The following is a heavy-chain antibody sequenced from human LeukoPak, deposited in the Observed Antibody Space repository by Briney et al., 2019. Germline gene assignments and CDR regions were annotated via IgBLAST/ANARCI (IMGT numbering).Heavy chain of an antibody. CDR1: GFTFSSYA. J-gene: IGHJ4*02. V-gene: IGHV3-23*01. CDR2: ISGSGGST. CDR3: AKDSLGAVAGTADY. Sequence: PGGSLRLSCAASGFTFSSYAMSWVRPAPGKGLEWVSAISGSGGSTYYADSVKGRFTISRDNSKNTLYLQMNSLRAEDTAVYYCAKDSLGAVAGTADYWGQGTLVTVSS. D-gene: IGHD6-19*01.